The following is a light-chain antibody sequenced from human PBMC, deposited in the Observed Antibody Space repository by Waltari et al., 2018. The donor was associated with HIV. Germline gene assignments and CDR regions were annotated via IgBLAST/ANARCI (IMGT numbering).Light chain of an antibody. CDR1: TSDIGGYNY. Sequence: QSALTQPPSASGSPGQSVTVSCTATTSDIGGYNYASWYQQHPGKAPTLIIYEVTKRPSGVPDRFSGSKSGNTASLTVSGLQAEDEADYYCSSYAGTNKVFGGGTKLTVL. CDR2: EVT. V-gene: IGLV2-8*01. J-gene: IGLJ3*02. CDR3: SSYAGTNKV.